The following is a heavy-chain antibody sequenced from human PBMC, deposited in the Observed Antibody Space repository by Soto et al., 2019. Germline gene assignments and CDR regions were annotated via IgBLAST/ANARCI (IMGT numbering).Heavy chain of an antibody. CDR3: ASSSGSVSYSSLYYYGMDV. Sequence: PSETLSLTCGVFGGSFSGYYWSWIRQPPGKGLEWIGEINHSGSTNYNPSLKSRVTISVDTSKNQFSLKLSSVTAADTAVYYCASSSGSVSYSSLYYYGMDVWGQGTTVTVYS. V-gene: IGHV4-34*01. J-gene: IGHJ6*02. CDR2: INHSGST. CDR1: GGSFSGYY. D-gene: IGHD3-10*01.